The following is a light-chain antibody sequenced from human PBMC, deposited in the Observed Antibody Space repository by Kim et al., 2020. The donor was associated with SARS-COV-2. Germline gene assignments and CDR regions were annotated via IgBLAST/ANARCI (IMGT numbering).Light chain of an antibody. CDR1: RSVSSN. CDR3: QQYNNWPT. CDR2: GAS. J-gene: IGKJ1*01. Sequence: SVSRGERAPLSGRASRSVSSNLAWYQKKPGQAPRLLIYGASTRATGIAARFSGSGSGTEFTLTISSLQSEDFAVYYVQQYNNWPTFGQGTKVDIK. V-gene: IGKV3-15*01.